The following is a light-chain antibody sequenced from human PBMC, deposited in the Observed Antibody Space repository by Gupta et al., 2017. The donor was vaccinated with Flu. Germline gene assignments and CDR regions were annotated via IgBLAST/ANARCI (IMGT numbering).Light chain of an antibody. Sequence: GTLSLSPGERATLSCRTSQSLRSKYLAWYQQKPGQAPRLLIYAASNRATGIPDKFSGSGSGTDFTLTISRLEPEDSAVYYCQQDNNSPLTFGGGTKVEI. V-gene: IGKV3-20*01. J-gene: IGKJ4*01. CDR1: QSLRSKY. CDR3: QQDNNSPLT. CDR2: AAS.